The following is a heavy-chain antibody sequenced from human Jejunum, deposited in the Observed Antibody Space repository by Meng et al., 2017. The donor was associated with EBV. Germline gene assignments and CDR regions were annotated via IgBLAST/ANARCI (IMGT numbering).Heavy chain of an antibody. CDR2: IYYSGST. Sequence: QMQESGTRLVKPSETLSLTCTVSGGSVNSGNVYWSWIRQPPGKGLEWIGYIYYSGSTNYIPSLKSRVTISLDTSKNQFSLKLSSVTAADTAVYYCAGLRYSGYDRAFDYWGQGALVTVSS. D-gene: IGHD5-12*01. J-gene: IGHJ4*02. V-gene: IGHV4-61*01. CDR1: GGSVNSGNVY. CDR3: AGLRYSGYDRAFDY.